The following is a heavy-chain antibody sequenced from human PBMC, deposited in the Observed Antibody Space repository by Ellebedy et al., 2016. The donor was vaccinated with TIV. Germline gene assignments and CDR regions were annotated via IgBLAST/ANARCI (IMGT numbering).Heavy chain of an antibody. V-gene: IGHV1-69*04. Sequence: AASVKVSCKASGGTFSSYAISWVRQAPGQGLEWMGRIIPILGIANYAQKFQGRVTITADKSTSTAYMELSSLRSEDTAVYYCAGDVDIVATMGYYYYYGTDVWGQGTTVTVSS. J-gene: IGHJ6*02. CDR3: AGDVDIVATMGYYYYYGTDV. CDR2: IIPILGIA. D-gene: IGHD5-12*01. CDR1: GGTFSSYA.